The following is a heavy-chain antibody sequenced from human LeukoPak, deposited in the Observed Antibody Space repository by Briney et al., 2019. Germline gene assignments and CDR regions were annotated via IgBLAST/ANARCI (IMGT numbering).Heavy chain of an antibody. V-gene: IGHV4-34*01. CDR3: ARRYGSGSYYKNKNWFDP. D-gene: IGHD3-10*01. J-gene: IGHJ5*02. CDR1: GGSFSGYY. Sequence: SETLSLTCAVYGGSFSGYYWSWIRQPPGKGLEWIGEINHSGSTNYNPSLKSRVTISVDTSKNQFSLKLSSVTAADTAVYYCARRYGSGSYYKNKNWFDPWGQGTLVTVSS. CDR2: INHSGST.